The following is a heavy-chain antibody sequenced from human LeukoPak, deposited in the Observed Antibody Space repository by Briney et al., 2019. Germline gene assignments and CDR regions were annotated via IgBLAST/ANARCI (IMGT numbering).Heavy chain of an antibody. CDR1: GGTFSSYA. J-gene: IGHJ3*02. V-gene: IGHV1-69*05. D-gene: IGHD3-22*01. CDR3: ARTNSGYYFLDAFDI. Sequence: SVKVSCKASGGTFSSYAISWVRQAPGQGLEWMGGIIPIFGTANYAQKFQGRVTITTDESTSTAYMELSSLRSEDTAAYYCARTNSGYYFLDAFDIWGQVTMVTVSS. CDR2: IIPIFGTA.